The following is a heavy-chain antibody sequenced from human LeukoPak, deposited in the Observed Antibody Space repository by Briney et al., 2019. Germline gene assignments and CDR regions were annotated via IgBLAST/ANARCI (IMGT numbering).Heavy chain of an antibody. CDR2: ISGRGGST. J-gene: IGHJ4*02. D-gene: IGHD6-19*01. V-gene: IGHV3-23*01. Sequence: GGSLRLSCAASGFTFSSYAMSWVRQAPGKGLEWVSDISGRGGSTYYADSVKGRFTISRDNAKNTLYLQMNSLRAEDTAVYYCAKGFGGSSGWFYFDYWGQGTLVTVSS. CDR3: AKGFGGSSGWFYFDY. CDR1: GFTFSSYA.